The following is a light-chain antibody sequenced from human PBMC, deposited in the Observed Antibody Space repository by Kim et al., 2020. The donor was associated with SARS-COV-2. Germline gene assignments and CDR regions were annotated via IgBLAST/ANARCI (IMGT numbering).Light chain of an antibody. CDR2: ATS. J-gene: IGKJ4*01. CDR1: QSISTSY. CDR3: QQYQTPPLT. V-gene: IGKV3-20*01. Sequence: SPGERATLSCRASQSISTSYLAWYQQKVGQAPRLLLYATSSRATGIPDRFSGSGSETEFSLTISRLEPDDFAVYYCQQYQTPPLTFGGGTKVDIK.